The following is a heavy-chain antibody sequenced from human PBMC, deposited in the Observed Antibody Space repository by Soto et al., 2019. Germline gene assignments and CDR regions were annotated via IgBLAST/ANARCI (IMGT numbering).Heavy chain of an antibody. J-gene: IGHJ4*02. CDR2: MRGSGGST. CDR3: AGSLWILTWTQLYLKAPFDY. D-gene: IGHD5-18*01. CDR1: GITFSSYA. Sequence: PGGSLRLSCAASGITFSSYAMSWVRQAPGKGLEWGSGMRGSGGSTYYADPVKGRFTISRDKSKNTIQSQKNRLRAEDTAVYYCAGSLWILTWTQLYLKAPFDYWGQGTLVTVSS. V-gene: IGHV3-23*01.